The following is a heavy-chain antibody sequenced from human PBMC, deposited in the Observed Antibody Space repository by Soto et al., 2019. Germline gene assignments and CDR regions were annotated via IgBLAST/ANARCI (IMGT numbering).Heavy chain of an antibody. J-gene: IGHJ4*02. Sequence: VPLLQSGGGVVQPGKSLRLSCEVSGLTFSDFGIHWVRQAPGKGLEWVAVIWYDGANAYYADSVKGRVSVSRDNSENTVYLEMSSLRAEDTAVYFCARDTLVIRGPSGRMGGYLDLWGQGDLVTVSS. CDR2: IWYDGANA. CDR3: ARDTLVIRGPSGRMGGYLDL. CDR1: GLTFSDFG. V-gene: IGHV3-33*01. D-gene: IGHD3-10*01.